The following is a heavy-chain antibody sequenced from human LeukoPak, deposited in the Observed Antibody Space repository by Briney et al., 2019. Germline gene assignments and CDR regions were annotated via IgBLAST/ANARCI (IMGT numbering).Heavy chain of an antibody. D-gene: IGHD2-15*01. V-gene: IGHV3-23*01. J-gene: IGHJ1*01. CDR1: GFTFSSYA. CDR2: ISGSGGST. CDR3: AKGPGPYCSGGSCQRKTSGAEYFQH. Sequence: GGSLRLSCAASGFTFSSYAMSWVRQAPGKGLEWVSAISGSGGSTYYADSVKGRFTISRDNSKNTLYLQMNSLRAEDTAVYYCAKGPGPYCSGGSCQRKTSGAEYFQHWGQGTLVTVSS.